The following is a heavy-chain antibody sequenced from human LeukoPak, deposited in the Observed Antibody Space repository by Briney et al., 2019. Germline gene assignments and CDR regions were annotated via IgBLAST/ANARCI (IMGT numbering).Heavy chain of an antibody. J-gene: IGHJ4*02. CDR1: GFTFSSYW. D-gene: IGHD5-24*01. V-gene: IGHV3-74*01. CDR2: INSDGSST. Sequence: PGGYLRLSCAASGFTFSSYWMHWVRQAPGKGLVWVSRINSDGSSTSYADSVKGRFTISRDNAKNTLYLQMNSLRAEDTAVYYCARADGYNLNGVDYWGQGTLVTVSS. CDR3: ARADGYNLNGVDY.